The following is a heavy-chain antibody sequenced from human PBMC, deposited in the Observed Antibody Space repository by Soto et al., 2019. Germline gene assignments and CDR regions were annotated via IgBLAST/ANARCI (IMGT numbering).Heavy chain of an antibody. CDR3: ARALKTWIQLWYDAFDI. J-gene: IGHJ3*02. CDR1: GGSISSSSYY. V-gene: IGHV4-39*01. Sequence: QLQLQESGPGLVKPSETLSLTCTVSGGSISSSSYYWGWIRQPPGKGLEWIGSIYYSGSTYYNPYLKSRVTISVDTSKNQFSLKLSSVTAADTAVYYCARALKTWIQLWYDAFDIWGQGTMVTVSS. CDR2: IYYSGST. D-gene: IGHD5-18*01.